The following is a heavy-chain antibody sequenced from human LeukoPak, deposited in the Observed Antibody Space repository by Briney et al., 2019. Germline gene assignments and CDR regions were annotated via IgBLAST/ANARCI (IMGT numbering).Heavy chain of an antibody. J-gene: IGHJ6*03. D-gene: IGHD3-10*01. CDR3: AREKGYGSGSYWAYHMDV. CDR2: IIPIFGTA. CDR1: GGTFSSYA. V-gene: IGHV1-69*13. Sequence: SVKVSCKASGGTFSSYAISWVRQAPGQGLELMGGIIPIFGTANYAQKFQGRVTITADESTSTAYMELSSLRSEDTAVYYCAREKGYGSGSYWAYHMDVWGKGTTVTISS.